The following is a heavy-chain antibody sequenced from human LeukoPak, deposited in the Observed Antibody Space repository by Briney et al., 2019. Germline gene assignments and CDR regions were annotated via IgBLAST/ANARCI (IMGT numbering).Heavy chain of an antibody. CDR2: INPSGGST. Sequence: ASVKVSCKASGYTFTSYYMHWVRQAPGQGLEWMGIINPSGGSTSYAQKFQGRVTMTRDMSTSTVYMELSSLRSEDTAVYYCAKGLPGFGDLLDVWNYWGQGILVTVSS. V-gene: IGHV1-46*01. D-gene: IGHD3-10*01. CDR1: GYTFTSYY. CDR3: AKGLPGFGDLLDVWNY. J-gene: IGHJ4*02.